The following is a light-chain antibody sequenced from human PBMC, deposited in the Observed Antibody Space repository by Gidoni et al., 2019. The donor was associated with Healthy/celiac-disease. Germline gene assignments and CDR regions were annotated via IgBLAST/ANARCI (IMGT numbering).Light chain of an antibody. V-gene: IGKV1-39*01. Sequence: DIQMTQSPSSLSASVGDRVTITCRASQSISSYLNWYQQKPGKAPKLLIYAASSLQSGVPSRFSGSGSGTDFTLTISSLQPEDFATYYCQQSYSTPGITFXPXTKVXIK. CDR1: QSISSY. CDR3: QQSYSTPGIT. CDR2: AAS. J-gene: IGKJ3*01.